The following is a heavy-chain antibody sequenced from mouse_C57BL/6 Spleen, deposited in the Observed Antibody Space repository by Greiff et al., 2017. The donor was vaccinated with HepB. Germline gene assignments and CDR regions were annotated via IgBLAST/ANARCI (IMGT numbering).Heavy chain of an antibody. V-gene: IGHV1-61*01. CDR3: ARSATMVTTGYYAMDY. J-gene: IGHJ4*01. Sequence: VQLQQPGAELVRPGSSVKLSCKASGYTFPSYWMDWVKQRPGQGLEWIGNIYPSDSETHYNQKFKDKATLTVDKSSSTAYMQLSSLTSEDSAVYYCARSATMVTTGYYAMDYWGQGTSVTVSS. CDR2: IYPSDSET. D-gene: IGHD2-2*01. CDR1: GYTFPSYW.